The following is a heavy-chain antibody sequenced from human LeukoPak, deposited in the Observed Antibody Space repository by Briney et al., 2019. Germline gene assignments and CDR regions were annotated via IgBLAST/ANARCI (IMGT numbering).Heavy chain of an antibody. Sequence: GGSLRLSCAASGFTFSSYSMNWVRQAPGKGLEWVSSISSSSSYIYYADSVKGRFTISRDNAKNSPYLQMNSLRAEDTAVYYCARVAHGAFDIWGQGTMVTVSS. V-gene: IGHV3-21*01. CDR2: ISSSSSYI. CDR3: ARVAHGAFDI. D-gene: IGHD5-12*01. CDR1: GFTFSSYS. J-gene: IGHJ3*02.